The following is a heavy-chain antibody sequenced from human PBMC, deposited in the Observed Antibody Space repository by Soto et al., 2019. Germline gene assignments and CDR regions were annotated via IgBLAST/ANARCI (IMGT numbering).Heavy chain of an antibody. J-gene: IGHJ6*02. CDR2: ISWNSGSI. V-gene: IGHV3-9*01. Sequence: EVQLVESGGGLVQPGRSLRLSCAASGFTFDDYAMHWVRQAPGKGLEWVSGISWNSGSIGYADSVKGRFTISRDNAKNSLYLQMNSLRAEDTALYYCAKDIDQGGSSPIYYYYYGMDVWSQGTTVTVSS. CDR3: AKDIDQGGSSPIYYYYYGMDV. CDR1: GFTFDDYA. D-gene: IGHD6-6*01.